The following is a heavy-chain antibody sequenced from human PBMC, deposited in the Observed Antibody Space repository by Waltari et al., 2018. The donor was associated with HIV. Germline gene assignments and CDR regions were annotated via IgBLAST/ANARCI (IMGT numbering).Heavy chain of an antibody. D-gene: IGHD5-18*01. V-gene: IGHV3-48*01. Sequence: EVQLVESGGGLVQPGGSLRLSCAASGFTFRSYSMNWVRQAPGKGLEWVSYISSSSSTIYYADSVKGRFTISRDNAKNSLYLQMNSLRAEDTAVYYCARVGYSYLFDYWGQGTLVTVSS. CDR1: GFTFRSYS. J-gene: IGHJ4*02. CDR3: ARVGYSYLFDY. CDR2: ISSSSSTI.